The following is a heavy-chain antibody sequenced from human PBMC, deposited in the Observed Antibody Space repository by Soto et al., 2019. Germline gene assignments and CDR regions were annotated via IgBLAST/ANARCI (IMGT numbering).Heavy chain of an antibody. CDR3: ARAIRQQLVPPAFDI. D-gene: IGHD6-13*01. V-gene: IGHV1-69*02. J-gene: IGHJ3*02. CDR2: IIPILGIA. CDR1: GGTFSSYT. Sequence: SVKVSCKASGGTFSSYTISWVRQAPGQGLEWMGRIIPILGIANYAQKFQGRVTITADKSTSTAYMELSSLRSEDTAVYYCARAIRQQLVPPAFDIWAQGTMVTVSS.